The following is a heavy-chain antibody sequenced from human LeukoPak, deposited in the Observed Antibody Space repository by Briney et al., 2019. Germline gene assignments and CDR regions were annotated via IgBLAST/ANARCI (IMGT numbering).Heavy chain of an antibody. Sequence: GGSVRLSSVASGFTFSDYYINWIRQAPGMGLEWIAYLSSGGSMIYYADSVKGRFAISRDNAKNSVYLQMNSLRAEDTALYYCARKIYGSDNYIDYWGQGTLVTVSS. CDR1: GFTFSDYY. CDR3: ARKIYGSDNYIDY. V-gene: IGHV3-11*01. D-gene: IGHD3-10*01. J-gene: IGHJ4*02. CDR2: LSSGGSMI.